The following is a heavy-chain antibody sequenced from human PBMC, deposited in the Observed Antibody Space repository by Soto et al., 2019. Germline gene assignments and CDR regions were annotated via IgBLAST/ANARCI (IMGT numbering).Heavy chain of an antibody. D-gene: IGHD3-22*01. V-gene: IGHV1-69*13. J-gene: IGHJ4*02. Sequence: SVKVSCKASGGTFNRYAISWVRQAPGQGLEWMGGIMPVFGRPNYAQKFQGRVTITADEYTRTAYMELSRLKSDDTAVYYCARQFDYDTSGYYYAYWGQGTQVTVSS. CDR1: GGTFNRYA. CDR2: IMPVFGRP. CDR3: ARQFDYDTSGYYYAY.